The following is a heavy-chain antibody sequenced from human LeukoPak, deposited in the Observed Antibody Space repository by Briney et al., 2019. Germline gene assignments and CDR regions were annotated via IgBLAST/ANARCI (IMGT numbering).Heavy chain of an antibody. V-gene: IGHV4-30-2*01. CDR2: IYHSGST. D-gene: IGHD3-10*01. Sequence: PSETLSLTCTVSGGSISSGGYYWSWIRQPPGKGLEWIGYIYHSGSTYYNPSLKSRVAISVDRSKNQFSLKLSSVTAADTAVYYCARDYYGSGSYYQHDAFDIWGQGTMVTVSS. CDR3: ARDYYGSGSYYQHDAFDI. J-gene: IGHJ3*02. CDR1: GGSISSGGYY.